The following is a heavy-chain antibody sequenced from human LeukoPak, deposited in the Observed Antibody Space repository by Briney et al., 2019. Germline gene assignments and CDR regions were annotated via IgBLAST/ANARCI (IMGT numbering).Heavy chain of an antibody. Sequence: PSETLSLTCTVSGGSISSYYWRWIRQPAGKGLEWIGRIYTSGSTNYNPSLKSRVTMSVDTSKNQFSLKLSSVTAADTAVYYCARVWEPRAHDAFDIWGQGTMVTVSS. J-gene: IGHJ3*02. CDR3: ARVWEPRAHDAFDI. CDR2: IYTSGST. D-gene: IGHD1-26*01. CDR1: GGSISSYY. V-gene: IGHV4-4*07.